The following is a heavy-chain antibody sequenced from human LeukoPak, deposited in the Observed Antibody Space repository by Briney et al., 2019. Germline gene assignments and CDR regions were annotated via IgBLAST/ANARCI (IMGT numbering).Heavy chain of an antibody. CDR1: GFTFINVA. D-gene: IGHD7-27*01. CDR2: FSGSDGGT. V-gene: IGHV3-23*01. J-gene: IGHJ4*02. Sequence: VGSLRLSCAASGFTFINVAMSSVRQAPGKGLEWFSAFSGSDGGTDYADSVKGRFTISRDNSKNTLCLHMNSVRFEDPARLYIAKGQDNWGSAEGGGYFDYWGQGTLVTVSS. CDR3: AKGQDNWGSAEGGGYFDY.